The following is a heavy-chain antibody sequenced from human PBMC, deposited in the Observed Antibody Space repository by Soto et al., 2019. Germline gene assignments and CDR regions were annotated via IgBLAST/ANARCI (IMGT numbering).Heavy chain of an antibody. CDR3: ARDFGATATIDP. V-gene: IGHV1-46*03. D-gene: IGHD3-10*01. CDR2: INLSGGST. J-gene: IGHJ5*02. CDR1: GYTFTSYY. Sequence: QVQRVQSGAEVKKPGASVKVSCKASGYTFTSYYMHWVRQAPGQGREWMGIINLSGGSTSYAQKFQGRLTMTRDTSTSTVYMELSSLRSEDTAVYYCARDFGATATIDPWGQGTLVTVSS.